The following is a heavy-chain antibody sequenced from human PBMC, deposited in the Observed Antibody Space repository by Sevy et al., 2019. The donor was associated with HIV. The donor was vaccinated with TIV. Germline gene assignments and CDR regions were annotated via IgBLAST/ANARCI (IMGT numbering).Heavy chain of an antibody. V-gene: IGHV3-30-3*01. D-gene: IGHD3-10*01. J-gene: IGHJ4*02. CDR3: VREGGESTRNGSPLDH. CDR2: ISYDANGK. Sequence: GGSLRLSCAASGFTFSSYAMHWVRQAPGKGLETVAVISYDANGKFYADSVKGRFTISRDNSKNILYLQMNSLRDEDTAAYYCVREGGESTRNGSPLDHWGQGTLVTVSS. CDR1: GFTFSSYA.